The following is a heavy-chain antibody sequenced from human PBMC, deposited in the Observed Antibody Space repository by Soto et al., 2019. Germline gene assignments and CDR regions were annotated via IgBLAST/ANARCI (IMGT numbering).Heavy chain of an antibody. D-gene: IGHD3-22*01. CDR2: IDPSDSYT. J-gene: IGHJ4*02. CDR1: GYSFTSYW. V-gene: IGHV5-10-1*01. CDR3: ASVPYDDSSGYYRPLDY. Sequence: PGESLKISCKGSGYSFTSYWISWVRQMPGKGLEWMGRIDPSDSYTNYSPSFQGHVTISADKSISTAYLQWSSLKASDTAMYYCASVPYDDSSGYYRPLDYWGQGTLVTVST.